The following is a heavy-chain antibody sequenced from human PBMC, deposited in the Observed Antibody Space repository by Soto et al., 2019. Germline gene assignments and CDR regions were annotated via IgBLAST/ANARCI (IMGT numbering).Heavy chain of an antibody. CDR2: ISSSGSTI. J-gene: IGHJ3*02. D-gene: IGHD3-3*02. V-gene: IGHV3-11*01. CDR1: GFTFSDYY. Sequence: PGGSLRLSCAASGFTFSDYYMSWIRQAPGKGLEWVSYISSSGSTIYYADSVKGRFTISRDNAKNTLYLQMNSLRAEDTAVYYCAKSLAIIPADAFDIWGQGTMVTVSS. CDR3: AKSLAIIPADAFDI.